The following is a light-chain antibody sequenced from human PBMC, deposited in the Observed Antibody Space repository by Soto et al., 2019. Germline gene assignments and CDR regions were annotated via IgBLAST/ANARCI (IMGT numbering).Light chain of an antibody. J-gene: IGKJ3*01. CDR2: GAS. Sequence: IPLTQSPSSLSASVGDRVTISRRASQGIANFLAWYQQKPGKAPKLLIYGASTLQSGVPSRFSGSGSGTDFTLTISSLQPEDFATYYCQQLNSFPIPFGPGTKVDIK. V-gene: IGKV1-9*01. CDR1: QGIANF. CDR3: QQLNSFPIP.